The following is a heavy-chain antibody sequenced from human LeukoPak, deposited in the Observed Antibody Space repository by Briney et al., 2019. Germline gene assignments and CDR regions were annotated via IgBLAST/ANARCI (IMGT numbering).Heavy chain of an antibody. V-gene: IGHV3-21*04. CDR2: ISSSSSYI. J-gene: IGHJ3*02. Sequence: PGGSLRLSCAASGFTFSSYSMNWVRQAPGKGLEWVSSISSSSSYIYYADSVKGRFTISRDNSKNTLYLQMNSLRAEDTAVYYCAKGDKRITMIVVVTHDAFDIWGQGTMVTVSS. CDR1: GFTFSSYS. D-gene: IGHD3-22*01. CDR3: AKGDKRITMIVVVTHDAFDI.